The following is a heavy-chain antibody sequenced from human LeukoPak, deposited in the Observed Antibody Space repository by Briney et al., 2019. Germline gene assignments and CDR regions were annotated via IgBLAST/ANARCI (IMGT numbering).Heavy chain of an antibody. CDR2: ISSSSSYI. CDR3: ARSEVLTGWFDP. J-gene: IGHJ5*02. D-gene: IGHD2-8*01. CDR1: GFTFSSYS. V-gene: IGHV3-21*01. Sequence: PGGSLRLSCAASGFTFSSYSMNWVRQAPGKGLEWVSSISSSSSYIYYADSVKGRFTISRDNAKNSLYLQMNSLRAEDTAVYYCARSEVLTGWFDPWGQGTLVTVSS.